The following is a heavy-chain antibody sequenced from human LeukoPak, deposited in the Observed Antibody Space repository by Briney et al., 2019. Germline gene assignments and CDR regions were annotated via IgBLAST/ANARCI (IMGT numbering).Heavy chain of an antibody. D-gene: IGHD3-10*01. Sequence: GESLRISCKGFGYRFTNYWIGWVRQMPGKGLEWMGIIYPGDSDTRYSLSFQGQVTISADKSINTAYLQWSSLKASDTAMYYCVLAGSGSYYFDYWGQGILVTVSS. CDR1: GYRFTNYW. V-gene: IGHV5-51*01. CDR3: VLAGSGSYYFDY. J-gene: IGHJ4*02. CDR2: IYPGDSDT.